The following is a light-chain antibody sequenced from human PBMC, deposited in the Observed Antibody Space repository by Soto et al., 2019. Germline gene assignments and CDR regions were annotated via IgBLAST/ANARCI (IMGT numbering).Light chain of an antibody. CDR1: QSISSW. Sequence: DIKITQSPSTLSASVGDRVTITCRASQSISSWLAWYQQKPGKAPKLLIYKASSLESGVPSRFSGSGSGTEFTLTISSLQPDDFATYYCQQYNSYWTFGQGTKVDI. V-gene: IGKV1-5*03. CDR3: QQYNSYWT. J-gene: IGKJ1*01. CDR2: KAS.